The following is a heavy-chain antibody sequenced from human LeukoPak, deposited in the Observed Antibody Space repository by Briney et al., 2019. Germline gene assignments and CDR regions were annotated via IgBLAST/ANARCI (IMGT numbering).Heavy chain of an antibody. CDR2: FDPEDGET. D-gene: IGHD2-2*03. CDR3: ATVGYCSSTSCLGFDY. Sequence: GSSVKVSCKASGGTFSSYAISWVRQAPGKGLEWMGGFDPEDGETIYAQKFQGRVTMTEDTSTDTAYMELSSLRSEDTAVYYCATVGYCSSTSCLGFDYWGQGTLVTVSS. V-gene: IGHV1-24*01. CDR1: GGTFSSYA. J-gene: IGHJ4*02.